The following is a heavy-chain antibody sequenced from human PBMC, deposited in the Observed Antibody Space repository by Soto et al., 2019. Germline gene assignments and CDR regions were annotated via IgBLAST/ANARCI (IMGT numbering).Heavy chain of an antibody. V-gene: IGHV1-2*04. D-gene: IGHD3-16*01. J-gene: IGHJ6*02. CDR1: GYTFIGYY. CDR3: ARVGGGLASLGYYGMDV. Sequence: ASVKVSCNASGYTFIGYYIRWVRQAPGQGLEGMGWINPNSGGTNYAQRFQGWVTMTRDSSIITAYMELSRRKTDDTAVYYCARVGGGLASLGYYGMDVWGQGTKVTVSS. CDR2: INPNSGGT.